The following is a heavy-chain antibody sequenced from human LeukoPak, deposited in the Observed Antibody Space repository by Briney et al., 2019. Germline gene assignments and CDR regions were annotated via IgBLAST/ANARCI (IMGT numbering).Heavy chain of an antibody. CDR3: ARDGGYDFWSGYYPSYAFDI. CDR1: GLSVSSYW. J-gene: IGHJ3*02. V-gene: IGHV3-7*01. D-gene: IGHD3-3*01. CDR2: IKQDGSEK. Sequence: GRSLTLSCAASGLSVSSYWMGWVRHAPGKGMEWVANIKQDGSEKYYVDSVKDRFTISRDNAKNSLYLQMNNLRAEDTAVYHCARDGGYDFWSGYYPSYAFDIWGQGTMVTVSS.